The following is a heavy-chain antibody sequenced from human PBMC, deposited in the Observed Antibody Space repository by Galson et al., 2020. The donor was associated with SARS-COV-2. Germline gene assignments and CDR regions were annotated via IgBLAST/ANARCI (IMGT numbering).Heavy chain of an antibody. CDR2: LYYGGNT. CDR3: ARLPVVRGVDS. J-gene: IGHJ4*02. V-gene: IGHV4-59*08. Sequence: ASETLSLTCTVSGGSISTYYWSWIRQPPGKGLEWIGYLYYGGNTHYNPSLQSRVTISVDTSKSQFSLKLNSVTAADTAVYYCARLPVVRGVDSWGQGILVTVTS. D-gene: IGHD3-10*01. CDR1: GGSISTYY.